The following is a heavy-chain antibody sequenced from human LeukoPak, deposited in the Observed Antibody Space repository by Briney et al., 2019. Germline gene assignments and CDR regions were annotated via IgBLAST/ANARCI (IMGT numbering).Heavy chain of an antibody. CDR1: GFTFSSYS. Sequence: GGSLRLSCAASGFTFSSYSMNWVRQAPGKGLEWVSSISSSGSTIYYADSVKGRFTISRDNAKNSLYLQMNSLRAEDTAVYYCARAGIAAADWFDPWGQGTLVTVSS. J-gene: IGHJ5*02. V-gene: IGHV3-21*04. CDR2: ISSSGSTI. D-gene: IGHD6-13*01. CDR3: ARAGIAAADWFDP.